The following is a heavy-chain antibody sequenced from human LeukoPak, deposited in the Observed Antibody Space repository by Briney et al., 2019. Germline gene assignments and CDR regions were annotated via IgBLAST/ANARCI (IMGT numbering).Heavy chain of an antibody. CDR3: AREGHYYDSSGYYYGGALDY. D-gene: IGHD3-22*01. CDR1: GFTFSSYS. J-gene: IGHJ4*02. Sequence: PGGSLRLSCVASGFTFSSYSMNWVRQAPGKGLEWVSSISSSSSYIYYADSVKGRFTVSRDNAKNSLYLQMNSLRAEDTAVYYCAREGHYYDSSGYYYGGALDYWGQGTLVTVSS. V-gene: IGHV3-21*01. CDR2: ISSSSSYI.